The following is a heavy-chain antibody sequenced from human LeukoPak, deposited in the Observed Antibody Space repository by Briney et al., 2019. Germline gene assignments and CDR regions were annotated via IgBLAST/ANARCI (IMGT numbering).Heavy chain of an antibody. J-gene: IGHJ4*02. D-gene: IGHD1-26*01. CDR3: TTDLKESGSDTTTGFQY. Sequence: GGSLRLSCAASGFTFSSYAMSWVRQAPGKGLEWVSAISGSGGSTYYADSVKGRFTISRDNSKNTLYLQMNSLRAEDTAVYYCTTDLKESGSDTTTGFQYWGQGTLVTVSS. CDR2: ISGSGGST. CDR1: GFTFSSYA. V-gene: IGHV3-23*01.